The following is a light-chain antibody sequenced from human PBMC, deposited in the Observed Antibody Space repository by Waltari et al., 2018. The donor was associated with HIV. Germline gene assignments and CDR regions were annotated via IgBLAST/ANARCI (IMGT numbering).Light chain of an antibody. CDR3: QHYNFLLT. J-gene: IGKJ4*01. Sequence: DVHMTQSPASLSASVGDRVTISCQANQAIGQSLNWYHQKTGKAPKLLIYGASNLEKGVPPRINGSGSGTEFTFSIDPLQPEDVGTYYCQHYNFLLTFGGGPKV. V-gene: IGKV1-33*01. CDR2: GAS. CDR1: QAIGQS.